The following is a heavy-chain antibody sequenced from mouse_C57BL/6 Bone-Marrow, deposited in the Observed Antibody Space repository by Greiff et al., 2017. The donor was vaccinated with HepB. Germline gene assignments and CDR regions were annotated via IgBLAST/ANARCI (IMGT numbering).Heavy chain of an antibody. CDR2: INPNNGGT. Sequence: EVKLQQSGPELVKPGASVKISCKASGYTFTDYYMNWVKQSHGKSLEWIGDINPNNGGTSYNQKFKGKATLTVDKSSSTAYMELRSLTSEDSAVYYCARAFITTVVDMDFDYWGQGTTLTVSS. J-gene: IGHJ2*01. CDR3: ARAFITTVVDMDFDY. D-gene: IGHD1-1*01. CDR1: GYTFTDYY. V-gene: IGHV1-26*01.